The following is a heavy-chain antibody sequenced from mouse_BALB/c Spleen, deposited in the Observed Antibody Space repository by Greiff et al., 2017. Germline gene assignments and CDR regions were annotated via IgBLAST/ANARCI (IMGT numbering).Heavy chain of an antibody. CDR1: GFTFSDYY. J-gene: IGHJ4*01. Sequence: DVQLVESGGGLVKPGGSLKLSCAASGFTFSDYYMYWVRQTPEKRLEWVATISDGGSYTYYPDSVKGRFTISRDNAKNNLYLQMSSLKSEDTAMYYCARGDYGSYAMDYWGQGTSVTVSS. CDR2: ISDGGSYT. CDR3: ARGDYGSYAMDY. V-gene: IGHV5-4*02. D-gene: IGHD1-1*01.